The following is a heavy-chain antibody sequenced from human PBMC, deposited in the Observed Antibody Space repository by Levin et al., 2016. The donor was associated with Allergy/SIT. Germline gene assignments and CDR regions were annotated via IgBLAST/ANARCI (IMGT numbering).Heavy chain of an antibody. Sequence: GESLKISCAASGFTFSSYGMHWVRQAPGKGLEWVAVISYDGSNKYYADSVKGRFTISRDNSKNTLYLQMNSLRAEDTAVYYCANPTITFGELSLPLNYYFDYWGQGTLVTVSS. CDR2: ISYDGSNK. CDR3: ANPTITFGELSLPLNYYFDY. V-gene: IGHV3-30*18. CDR1: GFTFSSYG. J-gene: IGHJ4*02. D-gene: IGHD3-16*02.